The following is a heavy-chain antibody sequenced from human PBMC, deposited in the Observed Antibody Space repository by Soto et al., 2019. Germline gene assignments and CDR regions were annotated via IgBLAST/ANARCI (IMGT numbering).Heavy chain of an antibody. Sequence: GSLRLSCAASGFTFSDYYMSWIRQAPGKGLEWVSYISSSSSYTNYADSVKGRFTISRDNAKNSLYLQMNSLRAEDTAVYYCARFSIDSSGYLDYWGQGTLVTVSS. V-gene: IGHV3-11*06. D-gene: IGHD3-22*01. J-gene: IGHJ4*02. CDR1: GFTFSDYY. CDR3: ARFSIDSSGYLDY. CDR2: ISSSSSYT.